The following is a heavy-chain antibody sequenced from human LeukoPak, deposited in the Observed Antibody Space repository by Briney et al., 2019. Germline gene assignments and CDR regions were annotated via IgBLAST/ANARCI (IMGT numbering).Heavy chain of an antibody. CDR2: INHSGST. CDR1: GGSFSGYY. V-gene: IGHV4-34*01. Sequence: SETLSLTCAVYGGSFSGYYWSWIRQPPGKGLEWIGEINHSGSTNYNPSLKSRVTISVDTSKNQFSLKLSFVTAADTAVYYCARSRGDIVVVTAIHRYDWFDPWGQGTLVTVSS. D-gene: IGHD2-21*02. CDR3: ARSRGDIVVVTAIHRYDWFDP. J-gene: IGHJ5*02.